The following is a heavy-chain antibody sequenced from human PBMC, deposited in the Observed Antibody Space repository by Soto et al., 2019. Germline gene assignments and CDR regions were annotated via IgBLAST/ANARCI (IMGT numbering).Heavy chain of an antibody. Sequence: QVQLVQSGAEVKKPGASVKVSCKASGYTFTSYGISWVRQAPGQGLEWMGWISAYNGNTNYAQKLQGRVTMTTDTSTSTAYMELRSLRSDDTAVYYCASMVRAAPDYYYGMDVWGQGTTVTVSS. D-gene: IGHD3-10*01. CDR1: GYTFTSYG. J-gene: IGHJ6*02. CDR2: ISAYNGNT. V-gene: IGHV1-18*01. CDR3: ASMVRAAPDYYYGMDV.